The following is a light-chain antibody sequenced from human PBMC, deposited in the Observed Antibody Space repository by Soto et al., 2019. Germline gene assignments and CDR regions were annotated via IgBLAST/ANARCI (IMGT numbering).Light chain of an antibody. V-gene: IGKV3-20*01. CDR1: QSVSSSY. Sequence: EIVLTQSPATLSLSPGEIATLSFSASQSVSSSYLAWYQQKPGQSPRLLIYGASNGASGISDRFSGSGSGTDFTLTIYRLEPEDFAVYYCQQYDTSPWTFGQGTKVDIK. J-gene: IGKJ1*01. CDR3: QQYDTSPWT. CDR2: GAS.